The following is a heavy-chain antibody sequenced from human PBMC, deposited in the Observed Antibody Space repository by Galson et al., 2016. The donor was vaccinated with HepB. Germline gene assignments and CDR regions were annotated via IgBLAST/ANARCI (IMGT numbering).Heavy chain of an antibody. V-gene: IGHV3-30-3*01. CDR2: ISCDGNNN. CDR1: GFTFSSFA. D-gene: IGHD3-16*01. J-gene: IGHJ4*02. Sequence: SLRLSCAASGFTFSSFAMHWVRQAPGQGLEWVAFISCDGNNNYYADSVKGRFTISRDNSKNTLYLQMNSLRAEDTAVYYCARGGRGELDYWGQGTVVTVSS. CDR3: ARGGRGELDY.